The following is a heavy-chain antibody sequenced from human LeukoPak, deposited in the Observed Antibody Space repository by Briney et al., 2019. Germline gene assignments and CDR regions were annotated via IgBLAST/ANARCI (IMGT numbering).Heavy chain of an antibody. CDR3: ARTPIAARPFFDY. D-gene: IGHD6-6*01. CDR2: IYYSGNT. V-gene: IGHV4-30-4*01. Sequence: SETLSLTCTVSGGSISSGDYYWSWIRQPPGKGLEWIGYIYYSGNTYYNPSLKSRLTMSVDTSNNQFSLNLNSVTAADTAVYYCARTPIAARPFFDYWGQGTLVTVSS. J-gene: IGHJ4*02. CDR1: GGSISSGDYY.